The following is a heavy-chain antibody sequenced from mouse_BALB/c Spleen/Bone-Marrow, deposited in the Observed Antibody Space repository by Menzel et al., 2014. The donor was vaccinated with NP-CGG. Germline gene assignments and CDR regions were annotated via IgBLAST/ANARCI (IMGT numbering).Heavy chain of an antibody. Sequence: EAQLQQSGAELVKPGASVKLSCTASGFNIKDTYMHWVKQRPEQGLEWIGRIDPANGNTKYDPKFQGKATITADTSSNTAYLQLSSLTSEDTAVYYCARYRYDYYAMDYWGQGTSVIVSS. CDR2: IDPANGNT. CDR1: GFNIKDTY. V-gene: IGHV14-3*02. J-gene: IGHJ4*01. D-gene: IGHD2-14*01. CDR3: ARYRYDYYAMDY.